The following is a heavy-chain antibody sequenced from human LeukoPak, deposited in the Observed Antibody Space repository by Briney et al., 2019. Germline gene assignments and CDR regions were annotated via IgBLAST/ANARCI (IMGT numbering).Heavy chain of an antibody. D-gene: IGHD5-18*01. J-gene: IGHJ4*02. V-gene: IGHV3-23*01. Sequence: GGSLRLSCAASGFTFSTYAMSWVRQAPGKGLEWVSAISGSGGSTYYADSVKGRFTISRDNSKNTLYLQMNSLRAEDTAVYYCARQYVDTAMGHFDYWGQGTLVTVSS. CDR1: GFTFSTYA. CDR2: ISGSGGST. CDR3: ARQYVDTAMGHFDY.